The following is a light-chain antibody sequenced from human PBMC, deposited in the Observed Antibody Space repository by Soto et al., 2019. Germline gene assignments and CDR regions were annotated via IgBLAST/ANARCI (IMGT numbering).Light chain of an antibody. CDR2: KAS. Sequence: DIQMTQSPSTLSASVGDRVTITCRATQSISNSLAWYQQKPGKAPKLLIYKASSLECGVPSRFSGRGTGTEFTLTIISLQPDDFATYYCQQYNSYRTFGKGTKVEIK. CDR3: QQYNSYRT. CDR1: QSISNS. V-gene: IGKV1-5*03. J-gene: IGKJ1*01.